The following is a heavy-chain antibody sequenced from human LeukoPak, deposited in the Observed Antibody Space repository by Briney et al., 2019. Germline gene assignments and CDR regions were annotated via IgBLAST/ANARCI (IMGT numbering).Heavy chain of an antibody. CDR3: ARTTTTFDD. J-gene: IGHJ4*02. CDR1: GGSINSYY. V-gene: IGHV4-59*01. Sequence: SETLSLTCTVSGGSINSYYWSWIRQPPGKGLKWIGYISYSGTTNYSPSLNSRVTISLDTSKNRFSLKLTSVTATDTAVYYCARTTTTFDDWGQGTLVTVSS. D-gene: IGHD4-17*01. CDR2: ISYSGTT.